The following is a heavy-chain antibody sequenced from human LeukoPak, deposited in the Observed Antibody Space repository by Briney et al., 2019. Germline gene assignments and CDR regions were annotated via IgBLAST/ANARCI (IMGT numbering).Heavy chain of an antibody. CDR2: IYTSGST. CDR1: GGSISSYY. J-gene: IGHJ4*02. CDR3: ARDPSNPYSSGWYYFDY. D-gene: IGHD6-19*01. V-gene: IGHV4-4*07. Sequence: PLETLSLTCTVSGGSISSYYWSWIRQPAGKGLEWIGRIYTSGSTNYNPSLKSRVTMSVDTSKNQFSLKLSSVTAADTAVYYCARDPSNPYSSGWYYFDYWGQGTLVTVSS.